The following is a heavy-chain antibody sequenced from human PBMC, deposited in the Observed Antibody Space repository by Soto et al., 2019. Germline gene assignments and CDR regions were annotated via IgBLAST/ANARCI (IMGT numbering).Heavy chain of an antibody. J-gene: IGHJ4*02. CDR2: IYKGGTI. CDR1: VGSISRNYYY. V-gene: IGHV4-30-4*01. CDR3: ARGPSGDKVNY. D-gene: IGHD7-27*01. Sequence: SEGLSLTCTVSVGSISRNYYYWSCIRQSPDRGVEWIGHIYKGGTIYNHPSLASRITISVDTSKTQFSLDLNSVTAADTAVYYCARGPSGDKVNYWGQGILVTVSS.